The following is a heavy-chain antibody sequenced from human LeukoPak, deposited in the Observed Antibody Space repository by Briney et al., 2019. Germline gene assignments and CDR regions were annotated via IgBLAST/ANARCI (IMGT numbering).Heavy chain of an antibody. CDR2: FDPEDGET. D-gene: IGHD3-22*01. CDR1: GYTLTELS. Sequence: ASVKVSCKVSGYTLTELSMHWVRQAPGKGLEWMGGFDPEDGETIYAQKFQGRVTMTEDTSTDTAYMELSSLRSDDTAVYYCARANPAPYDSSGYHFRGYFDYWGQGTRVTVSS. CDR3: ARANPAPYDSSGYHFRGYFDY. V-gene: IGHV1-24*01. J-gene: IGHJ4*02.